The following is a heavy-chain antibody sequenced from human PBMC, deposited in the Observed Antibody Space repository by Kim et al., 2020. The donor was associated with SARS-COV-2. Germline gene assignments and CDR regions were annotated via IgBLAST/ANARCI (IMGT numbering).Heavy chain of an antibody. V-gene: IGHV3-7*01. D-gene: IGHD2-2*01. J-gene: IGHJ3*02. CDR1: GFTFSTYW. Sequence: GGSLRLSCAASGFTFSTYWMSWVRQAPGKGLEWVANMNNDGSEKYSVDAVKGRFTISRDNDKNSLYLQLHIMRVEDTAGYYCAEDLRTDERSLVNILVVPAQHSFDIWGQGTMVTVSS. CDR3: AEDLRTDERSLVNILVVPAQHSFDI. CDR2: MNNDGSEK.